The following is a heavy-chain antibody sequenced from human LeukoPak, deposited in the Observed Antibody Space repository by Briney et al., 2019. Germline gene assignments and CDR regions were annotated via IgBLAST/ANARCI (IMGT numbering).Heavy chain of an antibody. Sequence: SETLSLTCTVSGGSISSFYWSWIRQSPGKGLEWIGYILYSGSTNYNPSLRGRVTISVDTSKNQFSLKLSSVTAADTAVYYCARAYYDFWSGYFQSLDAFDIWGQGTMVTVSS. D-gene: IGHD3-3*01. V-gene: IGHV4-59*01. CDR2: ILYSGST. J-gene: IGHJ3*02. CDR3: ARAYYDFWSGYFQSLDAFDI. CDR1: GGSISSFY.